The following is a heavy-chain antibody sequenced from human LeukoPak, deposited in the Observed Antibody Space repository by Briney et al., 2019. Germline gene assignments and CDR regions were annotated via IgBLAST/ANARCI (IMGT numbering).Heavy chain of an antibody. D-gene: IGHD3-22*01. V-gene: IGHV3-23*01. Sequence: RGSLRLSRAPSVFTLSSYAMSWVRQAPGKGLEWVSAICGSCHSTYYADSVKGQFTITRDNTKNTLYLQMNSLRAEDTAVYCCDTSYYYDSSGYYCIGYWGEGTLVSVS. CDR3: DTSYYYDSSGYYCIGY. CDR1: VFTLSSYA. CDR2: ICGSCHST. J-gene: IGHJ4*02.